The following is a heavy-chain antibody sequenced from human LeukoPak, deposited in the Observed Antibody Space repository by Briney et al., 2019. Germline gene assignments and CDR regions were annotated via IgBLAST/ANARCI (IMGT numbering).Heavy chain of an antibody. D-gene: IGHD6-13*01. Sequence: KPSETLSLTCTVSGGFIGNYYWSWIRQPPGKRLEWIGYIYNNGNTNYNPSLKSRVTISVDTSKRQFSLKLTSVTAADTALYYCARSSDSSWYEGYWGQGTLVTVSS. V-gene: IGHV4-59*01. CDR2: IYNNGNT. CDR3: ARSSDSSWYEGY. CDR1: GGFIGNYY. J-gene: IGHJ4*02.